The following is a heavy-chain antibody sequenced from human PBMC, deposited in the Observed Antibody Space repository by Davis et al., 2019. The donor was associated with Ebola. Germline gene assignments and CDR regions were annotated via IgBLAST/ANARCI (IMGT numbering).Heavy chain of an antibody. CDR3: ARDGVVVVSSYGMDV. V-gene: IGHV4-59*12. CDR1: GGSISSYY. Sequence: PSETLSLTCTVSGGSISSYYWSWIRQPPGKGLEWIGYIYYSGSTYYNPSLKSRVTISVDTSKNQFSLKLSSVTAADTAVYYCARDGVVVVSSYGMDVWGQGTTVTVSS. CDR2: IYYSGST. J-gene: IGHJ6*02. D-gene: IGHD2-2*01.